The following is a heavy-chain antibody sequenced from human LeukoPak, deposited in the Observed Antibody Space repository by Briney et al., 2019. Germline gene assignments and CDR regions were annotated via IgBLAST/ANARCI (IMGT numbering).Heavy chain of an antibody. CDR1: GFTFSSYG. J-gene: IGHJ4*02. D-gene: IGHD4-11*01. V-gene: IGHV3-30*03. CDR3: ARSMSTTVTAIDY. CDR2: ISYDGSNK. Sequence: GGSLRLSCAASGFTFSSYGMHWVRQAPGKGLEWVAVISYDGSNKYYADSVKGRFTISRDNSKNTLYLQMNSLRAEDTAVYYCARSMSTTVTAIDYRGQGTLVTVSS.